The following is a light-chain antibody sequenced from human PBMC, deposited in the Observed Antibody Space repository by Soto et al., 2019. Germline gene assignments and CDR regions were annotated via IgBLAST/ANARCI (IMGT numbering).Light chain of an antibody. CDR3: TSYATTSPLV. Sequence: QSALTQPASVSGSPGQSMTISCTGTSSDVGGYDYVSWYQQHPGKAPKVMLYEVFNRPSGVSNRFSGSKSGNTASLTISGLRAEDEADYYCTSYATTSPLVFGTGTKLAVL. V-gene: IGLV2-14*01. CDR1: SSDVGGYDY. CDR2: EVF. J-gene: IGLJ1*01.